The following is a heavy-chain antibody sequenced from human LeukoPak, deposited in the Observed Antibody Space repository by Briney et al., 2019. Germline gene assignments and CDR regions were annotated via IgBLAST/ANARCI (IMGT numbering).Heavy chain of an antibody. CDR3: AMTGAKYHYDSSGYYTLDY. J-gene: IGHJ4*02. CDR2: INPNSGGT. V-gene: IGHV1-2*06. Sequence: ASVKVSCKASGYTFTGYYMHWVRQAPGQGLEWMGRINPNSGGTNYAQKFQGRVTMTRDTSISTAYMELSRLRSDDTAVYYCAMTGAKYHYDSSGYYTLDYWGQGTLVTVSS. D-gene: IGHD3-22*01. CDR1: GYTFTGYY.